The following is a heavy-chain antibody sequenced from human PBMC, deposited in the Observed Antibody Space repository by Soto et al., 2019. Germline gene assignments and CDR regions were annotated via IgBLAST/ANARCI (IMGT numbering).Heavy chain of an antibody. V-gene: IGHV1-69*13. D-gene: IGHD4-17*01. CDR3: ARGPNDYGDFDDAFDI. J-gene: IGHJ3*02. CDR1: GGTFSSYA. Sequence: SVKVSCKASGGTFSSYAISWVRQAPGQGLEWMGGIIPIFGTANYAQKFQGRVTITADESTSTAYMELSSLRSEDTAVYYCARGPNDYGDFDDAFDIWGQGTMVTVSS. CDR2: IIPIFGTA.